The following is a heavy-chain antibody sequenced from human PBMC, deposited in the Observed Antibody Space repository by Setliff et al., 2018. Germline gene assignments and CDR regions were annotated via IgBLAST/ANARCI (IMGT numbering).Heavy chain of an antibody. CDR1: GYTFTSYA. J-gene: IGHJ6*02. CDR2: INAGNGNT. D-gene: IGHD3-16*01. CDR3: SRFGLYYEAVYGGGDYYYYGMDV. Sequence: ASVKVSCKASGYTFTSYAMHWVRQAPGQRLEWMGWINAGNGNTNYAQKVQGRVTMTTDTSTGTIYMELRSLRADDTAVYYCSRFGLYYEAVYGGGDYYYYGMDVWGQGTTVTAP. V-gene: IGHV1-3*01.